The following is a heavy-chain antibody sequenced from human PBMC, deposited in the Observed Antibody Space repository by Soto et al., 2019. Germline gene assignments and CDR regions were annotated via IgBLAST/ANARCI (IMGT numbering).Heavy chain of an antibody. Sequence: QITLKESGPTLVKPTQTLTLTCTFSGFSLSTSGVAVGWISQPPGKALEWLALIYWDNDKRYSPSLKSRLTITKDTSLNQGVLIMTDLDPVDTVTYYCTHRSSRYFHNWGQGTLVTISS. V-gene: IGHV2-5*02. J-gene: IGHJ1*01. CDR2: IYWDNDK. CDR1: GFSLSTSGVA. CDR3: THRSSRYFHN.